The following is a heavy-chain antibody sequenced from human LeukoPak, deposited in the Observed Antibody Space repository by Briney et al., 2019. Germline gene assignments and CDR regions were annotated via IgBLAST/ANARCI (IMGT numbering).Heavy chain of an antibody. CDR1: GFTVSSNY. D-gene: IGHD3-22*01. Sequence: GGSLRLSCAASGFTVSSNYMSWVRQAPGKGLEWVSVIYSGGNTHHADSVKGRFTISRDNSKNTLYLQMNSLRAEDTAVYYCARGGLFTYYYDSSGLIFDYWGQGTLVTVSS. CDR3: ARGGLFTYYYDSSGLIFDY. CDR2: IYSGGNT. V-gene: IGHV3-53*01. J-gene: IGHJ4*02.